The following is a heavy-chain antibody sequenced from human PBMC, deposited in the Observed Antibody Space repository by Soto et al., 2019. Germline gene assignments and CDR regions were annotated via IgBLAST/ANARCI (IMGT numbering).Heavy chain of an antibody. D-gene: IGHD2-15*01. CDR2: IWYDGSNK. V-gene: IGHV3-33*01. J-gene: IGHJ4*02. CDR3: ARGRYCSGGSCYPVDY. Sequence: QVQLVESGGGVVQPGRSLRLSCAASGFTFSSYGMHWVRQAPGKGLEGVAVIWYDGSNKYYADSVKGRFTISRDNSKNTLYLQMNSLRAEDTAVYYCARGRYCSGGSCYPVDYWGQGTLVTVSS. CDR1: GFTFSSYG.